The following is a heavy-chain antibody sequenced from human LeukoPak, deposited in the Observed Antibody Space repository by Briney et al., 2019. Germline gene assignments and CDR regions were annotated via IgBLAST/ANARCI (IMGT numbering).Heavy chain of an antibody. V-gene: IGHV3-30-3*02. J-gene: IGHJ4*02. D-gene: IGHD3-3*01. CDR3: AKWDGIFGVVTD. CDR1: GFTFSSYA. CDR2: ISYDGSNK. Sequence: GGSLRLSCAASGFTFSSYAMHWVRQAPGEGLEWVAVISYDGSNKYYADSMKGRFTISRDNSQNTVFVQMNNLRVEDTAMYYCAKWDGIFGVVTDWGQGTLVIVSS.